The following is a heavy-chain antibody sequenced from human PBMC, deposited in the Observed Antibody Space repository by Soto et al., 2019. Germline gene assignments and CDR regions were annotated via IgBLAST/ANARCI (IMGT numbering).Heavy chain of an antibody. J-gene: IGHJ3*02. Sequence: GASVKVSCKASGGTFSSYAISWVRQAPGQGLEWMGGIIPIFGTANYAQKFQGRVTITADESTSTAYMELSSLRSEDTAVYYCARAGAWHNWNGLGAFDIWGQGTMVTVSS. CDR2: IIPIFGTA. D-gene: IGHD1-1*01. CDR1: GGTFSSYA. V-gene: IGHV1-69*13. CDR3: ARAGAWHNWNGLGAFDI.